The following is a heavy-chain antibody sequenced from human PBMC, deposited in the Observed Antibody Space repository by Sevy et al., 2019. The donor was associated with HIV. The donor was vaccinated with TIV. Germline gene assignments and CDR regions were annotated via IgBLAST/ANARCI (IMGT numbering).Heavy chain of an antibody. CDR2: INHSGST. V-gene: IGHV4-34*01. Sequence: SETLSLTCAVYGGSFSGYYWSWIRQPPGKGLEWIGEINHSGSTNYNPSLKSRVTISVDTSKNQFSLKLSSVTAAYTAVYYCARGHVAARPGAPIDYWGQGTLVTVSS. D-gene: IGHD6-6*01. CDR1: GGSFSGYY. CDR3: ARGHVAARPGAPIDY. J-gene: IGHJ4*02.